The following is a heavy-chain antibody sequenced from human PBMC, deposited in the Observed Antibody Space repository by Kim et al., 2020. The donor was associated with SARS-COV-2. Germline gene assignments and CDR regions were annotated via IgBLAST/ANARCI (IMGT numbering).Heavy chain of an antibody. D-gene: IGHD6-13*01. CDR1: GGTFNSHV. V-gene: IGHV1-69*13. CDR2: IIPIFGTT. J-gene: IGHJ5*02. CDR3: ARGPLRGATAAGWFDP. Sequence: SVKVSCKASGGTFNSHVISWVRQAPGQGLEWMGGIIPIFGTTTYAQKFQGRVTITADESTSTAYMELSSLRSEDTVVYFCARGPLRGATAAGWFDPWGQGTLVTVSS.